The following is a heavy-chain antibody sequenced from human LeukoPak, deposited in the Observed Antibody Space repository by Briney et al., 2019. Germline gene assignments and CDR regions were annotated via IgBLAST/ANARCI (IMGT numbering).Heavy chain of an antibody. J-gene: IGHJ4*02. CDR3: ARSWSGYFDY. D-gene: IGHD3-3*01. Sequence: SETLSRTCTVSGGSISSYYWSWIRQPPGQGLEGIGYIYYSGSTNYNPSLKSRVTISVDTSKNRSSLKLSSVTAADTAVYYCARSWSGYFDYWGQGTLVTVSS. CDR1: GGSISSYY. CDR2: IYYSGST. V-gene: IGHV4-59*01.